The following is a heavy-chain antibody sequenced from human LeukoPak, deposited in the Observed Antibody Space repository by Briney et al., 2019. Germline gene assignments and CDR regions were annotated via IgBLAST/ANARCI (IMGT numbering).Heavy chain of an antibody. V-gene: IGHV3-48*01. CDR2: ISPSSSTI. J-gene: IGHJ4*02. D-gene: IGHD6-19*01. CDR1: GFTFSTYG. CDR3: AGEHTPFGSGCTAAY. Sequence: GGSLRLSCAASGFTFSTYGMNWVRQAPGKGLEWVSYISPSSSTIYYADSGKGRFTISRDNAKNSLYLQMNSLRAEDTAVYYCAGEHTPFGSGCTAAYWGQGTLVTVSS.